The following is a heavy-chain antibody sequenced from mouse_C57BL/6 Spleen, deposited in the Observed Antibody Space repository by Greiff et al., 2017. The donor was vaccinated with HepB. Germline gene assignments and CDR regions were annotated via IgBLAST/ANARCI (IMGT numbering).Heavy chain of an antibody. CDR2: INPNNGGT. V-gene: IGHV1-26*01. D-gene: IGHD2-1*01. Sequence: EVQLQQSGPELVKPGASVKISCKASGYTFTDYYMNWVKQSHGKSLEWIGDINPNNGGTSYNQKFKGKATLTVDKSSSTAYMELRSLTSEDSAVYYGARRLGIYYGNYESYFDYWGQGTTLTVSS. J-gene: IGHJ2*01. CDR1: GYTFTDYY. CDR3: ARRLGIYYGNYESYFDY.